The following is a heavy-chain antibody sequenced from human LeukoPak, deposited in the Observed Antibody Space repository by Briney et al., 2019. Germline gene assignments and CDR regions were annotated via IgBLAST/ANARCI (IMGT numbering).Heavy chain of an antibody. Sequence: ASVKVSCKVSGYTFTDYYMQWVQQAPGKGLEWMGLVDPEDGETIYAERFQGRVTITADTSTDTAYMELSSLRSEDTAVYYCARGGAMIVVVNEYDYWGQGTLVTVSS. CDR2: VDPEDGET. V-gene: IGHV1-69-2*01. D-gene: IGHD3-22*01. J-gene: IGHJ4*02. CDR3: ARGGAMIVVVNEYDY. CDR1: GYTFTDYY.